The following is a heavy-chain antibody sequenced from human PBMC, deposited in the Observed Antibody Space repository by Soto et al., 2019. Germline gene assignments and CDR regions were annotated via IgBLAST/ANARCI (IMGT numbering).Heavy chain of an antibody. CDR1: GFTFSSYG. D-gene: IGHD6-6*01. J-gene: IGHJ6*02. Sequence: PGGSLRLSCAASGFTFSSYGLHCVRQAPGKGLEGVAVISYDGSNKYYADSVKGRFTISRDNSKNTLYLQMNSLRAEDTAVYYCASHQNLRIAAQPMDVWGQGTTVTVSS. CDR2: ISYDGSNK. V-gene: IGHV3-30*03. CDR3: ASHQNLRIAAQPMDV.